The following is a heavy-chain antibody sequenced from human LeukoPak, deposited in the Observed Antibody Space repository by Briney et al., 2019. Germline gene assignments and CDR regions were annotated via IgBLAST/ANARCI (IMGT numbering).Heavy chain of an antibody. Sequence: PGGSLRLSCAASGFTFSSYAMSWVRQAPGKGLEWVSAISGGGGCTYYADSVKGRFTISRDNSKNTLYLQMNSLRAEDTAVYYCTVRVYCSGGSCYSGHQAAGGKFDYWGQGTLVTVSS. J-gene: IGHJ4*02. CDR3: TVRVYCSGGSCYSGHQAAGGKFDY. V-gene: IGHV3-23*01. D-gene: IGHD2-15*01. CDR1: GFTFSSYA. CDR2: ISGGGGCT.